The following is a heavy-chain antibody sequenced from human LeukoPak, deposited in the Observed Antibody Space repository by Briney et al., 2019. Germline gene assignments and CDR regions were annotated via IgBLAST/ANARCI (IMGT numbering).Heavy chain of an antibody. CDR1: GGSISSGGYY. D-gene: IGHD4-17*01. J-gene: IGHJ5*02. Sequence: SETLSLTCTVSGGSISSGGYYWSWIRQHPGKGLEWIGYIYYSGSTYYNPSLKSRVTISVDTSKNQFSLKLSSVTAADTAVYYCARGVHDYGDYVDWFDPWGQGTLVTVSS. CDR3: ARGVHDYGDYVDWFDP. V-gene: IGHV4-30-4*08. CDR2: IYYSGST.